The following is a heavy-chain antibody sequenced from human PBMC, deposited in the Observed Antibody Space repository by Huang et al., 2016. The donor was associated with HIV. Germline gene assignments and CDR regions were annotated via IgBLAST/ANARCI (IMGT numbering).Heavy chain of an antibody. CDR3: ARLSRLLVGIIDY. CDR2: IYYSGST. Sequence: QLQLQESGPGLVKPSETLSLTCTVSGGSISSSHYYWGWIRQPPGKGLEWIGSIYYSGSTYYNTSRKNRVTISVDTSKNQFSLTLSSVTAADTAVYYCARLSRLLVGIIDYWGRGTLVTVSS. V-gene: IGHV4-39*01. J-gene: IGHJ4*02. CDR1: GGSISSSHYY. D-gene: IGHD6-13*01.